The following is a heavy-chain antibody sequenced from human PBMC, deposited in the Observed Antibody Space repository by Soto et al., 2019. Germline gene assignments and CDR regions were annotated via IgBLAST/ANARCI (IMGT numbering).Heavy chain of an antibody. V-gene: IGHV1-8*01. Sequence: QVQLLQSGAEVATPGASVRVSCKASGYTFDFYDIQWVRQAAGQGLEWMGWMNPNSGGTGYAQKFQGRVTMTRDTSITTAYMELSSLRSEDTAVYYCARGPYDNWYYLYMDDWGKGTTVTVSS. CDR2: MNPNSGGT. CDR3: ARGPYDNWYYLYMDD. CDR1: GYTFDFYD. J-gene: IGHJ6*03. D-gene: IGHD1-20*01.